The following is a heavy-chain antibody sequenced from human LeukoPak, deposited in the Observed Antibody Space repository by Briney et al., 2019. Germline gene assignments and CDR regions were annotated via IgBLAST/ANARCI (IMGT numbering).Heavy chain of an antibody. Sequence: GGSLRLSCAASGFTFSTYTMYWVRQAPGKGLEWVSAISGSGGSTYYADSVKGRFTISRDNSKNTLYLQMNSLRAEDTAVYYCAKTTNYDFWSGYYDYFDYWGQGTLVTVSS. CDR1: GFTFSTYT. CDR3: AKTTNYDFWSGYYDYFDY. V-gene: IGHV3-23*01. CDR2: ISGSGGST. J-gene: IGHJ4*02. D-gene: IGHD3-3*01.